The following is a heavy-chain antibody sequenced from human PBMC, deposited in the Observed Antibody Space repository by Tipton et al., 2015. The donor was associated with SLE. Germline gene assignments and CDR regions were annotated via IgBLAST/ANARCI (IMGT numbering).Heavy chain of an antibody. J-gene: IGHJ5*02. CDR1: GASLSTYF. V-gene: IGHV4-59*01. CDR3: ARLEDPFGIFGVPKGWFDP. CDR2: IYYSGST. Sequence: GLVKPSETLSLTCTVSGASLSTYFWSWIRQPPGKGLEWIGYIYYSGSTNYNPSLKSRVTMSVDTSKNQFSLRLTSVTAADTAVYYCARLEDPFGIFGVPKGWFDPWGQGTRVTVSS. D-gene: IGHD3-3*01.